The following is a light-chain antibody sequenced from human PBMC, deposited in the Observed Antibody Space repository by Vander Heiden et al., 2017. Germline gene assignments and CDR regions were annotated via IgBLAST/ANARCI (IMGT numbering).Light chain of an antibody. Sequence: EIVLTQPPGTLSSSPGERATLSCRASQSVSSSYLAWYQQKPGQAPRLPIYGASSRATGIPDRFSGSGSGTDFTLTISRLEPEDFAVYYCQQYGSSPRTFGQGTKVEIK. CDR3: QQYGSSPRT. J-gene: IGKJ1*01. CDR2: GAS. CDR1: QSVSSSY. V-gene: IGKV3-20*01.